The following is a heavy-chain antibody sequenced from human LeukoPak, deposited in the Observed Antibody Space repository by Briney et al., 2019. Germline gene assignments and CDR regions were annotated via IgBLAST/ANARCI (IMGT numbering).Heavy chain of an antibody. CDR2: IKAKAHGGTI. CDR1: GFTFINAW. Sequence: GGSLRLSCAASGFTFINAWMAWVRQAPGKGLEWVGRIKAKAHGGTIEYAAPVKGRFTISRDDSKNTLYLQMNSLKTEDTAVYYCAKDPSPFSRWFEDAFDIWGQGTMVTVSS. J-gene: IGHJ3*02. V-gene: IGHV3-15*01. D-gene: IGHD3-10*01. CDR3: AKDPSPFSRWFEDAFDI.